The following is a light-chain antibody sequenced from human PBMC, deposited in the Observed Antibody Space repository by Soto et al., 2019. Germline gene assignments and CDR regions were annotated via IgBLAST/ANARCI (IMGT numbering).Light chain of an antibody. CDR2: RNI. Sequence: SALTQPPSASGTPGQRVTISCSGSSSNIGSNYVYWYQQLPGTAPKLLIYRNIQRPSGVPDRFSGSKSGTSASLAISGLRSEDEADYYCAAWDDSLSAYVFGTGTKVTVL. CDR3: AAWDDSLSAYV. V-gene: IGLV1-47*01. CDR1: SSNIGSNY. J-gene: IGLJ1*01.